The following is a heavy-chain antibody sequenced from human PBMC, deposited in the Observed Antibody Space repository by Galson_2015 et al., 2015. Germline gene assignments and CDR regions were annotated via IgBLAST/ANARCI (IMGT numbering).Heavy chain of an antibody. D-gene: IGHD1-26*01. CDR1: GFTFSSYS. CDR3: VYSGSYYGAFDI. Sequence: SLRLSCAASGFTFSSYSMNWVRQAPGKGLEWASYISSSSSTIYYADSVKGRFTISRDNAKNSLYLQMNSLRDEDTAVYYCVYSGSYYGAFDIWGQGTMVTVSS. V-gene: IGHV3-48*02. CDR2: ISSSSSTI. J-gene: IGHJ3*02.